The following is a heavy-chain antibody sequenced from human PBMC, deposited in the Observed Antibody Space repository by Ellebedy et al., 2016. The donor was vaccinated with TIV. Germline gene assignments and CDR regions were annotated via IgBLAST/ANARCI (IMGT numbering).Heavy chain of an antibody. V-gene: IGHV4-34*01. D-gene: IGHD6-19*01. J-gene: IGHJ4*02. CDR2: INQSGRA. Sequence: SETLSLTCTVYGGSFSGYYYSWIRQPPGKGLEWIGEINQSGRATYNPSIKGRVTISVDMSKNQFSLRLSSVTAADTAVYYCAEGRSGWYYFDYWGQGTLVTVSS. CDR3: AEGRSGWYYFDY. CDR1: GGSFSGYY.